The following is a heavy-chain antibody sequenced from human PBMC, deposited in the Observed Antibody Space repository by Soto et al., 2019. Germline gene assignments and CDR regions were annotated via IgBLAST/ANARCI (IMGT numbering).Heavy chain of an antibody. CDR2: IYYSGST. Sequence: SETLSLTCTVSGGSISSGGYYWSWIRQHPGKGLEWIGYIYYSGSTYYNPSLKSRVTISVDTSKNQFSLRLSSVTAADTAVYYCARVDYRDNYYGMDVWGQGTTVTVSS. V-gene: IGHV4-31*03. CDR1: GGSISSGGYY. CDR3: ARVDYRDNYYGMDV. D-gene: IGHD4-4*01. J-gene: IGHJ6*02.